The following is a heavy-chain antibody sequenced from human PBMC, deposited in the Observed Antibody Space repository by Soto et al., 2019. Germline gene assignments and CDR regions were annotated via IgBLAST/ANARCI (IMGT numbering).Heavy chain of an antibody. Sequence: ASVKVSCKASGYTFTSYAINWVRQATGQGLEWMGWMNPNSGNTGYAQKFQGRVTMTRNTSISTAYMELSSLRSEDTAVYYCARGQYSSSSHECDDWGDRTLVPASS. J-gene: IGHJ4*01. D-gene: IGHD6-6*01. V-gene: IGHV1-8*01. CDR2: MNPNSGNT. CDR3: ARGQYSSSSHECDD. CDR1: GYTFTSYA.